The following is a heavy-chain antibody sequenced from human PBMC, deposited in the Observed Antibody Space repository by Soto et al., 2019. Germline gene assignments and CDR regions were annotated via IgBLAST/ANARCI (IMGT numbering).Heavy chain of an antibody. V-gene: IGHV4-4*07. CDR3: ARGMTPPGAPAWYYFDS. D-gene: IGHD2-8*02. CDR1: GASITGSSY. J-gene: IGHJ4*02. CDR2: FSLSGTT. Sequence: AWETLSLTCTVSGASITGSSYWSWIRQPAGKGLEWIGRFSLSGTTSYNPSLRSRVTMSADVSKNQFSLRLTSVTAADTALYYCARGMTPPGAPAWYYFDSWGQGTLVTVSS.